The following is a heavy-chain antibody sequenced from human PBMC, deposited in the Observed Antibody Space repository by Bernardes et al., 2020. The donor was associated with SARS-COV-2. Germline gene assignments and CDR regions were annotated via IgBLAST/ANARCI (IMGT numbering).Heavy chain of an antibody. CDR1: GYTLTDYG. Sequence: ASVKVSCKASGYTLTDYGLSWVRQAPGQGLEWVGWISGYNDNTTYTQNLQGRLTMTIDTFTTTAYMELRSLTSDDTAVYYCAREGSFRISLETGMVVPQNNAMDVWGQGTTVTVSS. J-gene: IGHJ6*02. CDR2: ISGYNDNT. D-gene: IGHD5-18*01. V-gene: IGHV1-18*01. CDR3: AREGSFRISLETGMVVPQNNAMDV.